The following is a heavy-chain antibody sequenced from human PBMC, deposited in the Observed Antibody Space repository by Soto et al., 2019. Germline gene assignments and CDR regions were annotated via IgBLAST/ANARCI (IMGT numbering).Heavy chain of an antibody. V-gene: IGHV1-18*01. Sequence: QGQLVQSGGEVKKPGASVKVSCKASGYTFSRYGISWVRQAPGQVLEWMGWISGYNGDTNYAQKFQGRVTMTIDTSTTTAYMELRGLTSDDTAIYYCAKNGQPSYCYYGWDVWGQGTTVTVSS. CDR2: ISGYNGDT. D-gene: IGHD2-8*01. CDR3: AKNGQPSYCYYGWDV. J-gene: IGHJ6*02. CDR1: GYTFSRYG.